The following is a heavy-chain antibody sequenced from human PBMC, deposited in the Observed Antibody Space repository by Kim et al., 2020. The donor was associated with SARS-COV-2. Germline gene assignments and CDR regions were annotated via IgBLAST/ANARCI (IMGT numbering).Heavy chain of an antibody. V-gene: IGHV4-59*09. Sequence: TTHYHPSLTSRVTISIDMSKNQFSLKLSSVTAADTAAYYCARGGSYYDSWGQGTLVTVSS. D-gene: IGHD1-26*01. CDR2: TT. CDR3: ARGGSYYDS. J-gene: IGHJ4*02.